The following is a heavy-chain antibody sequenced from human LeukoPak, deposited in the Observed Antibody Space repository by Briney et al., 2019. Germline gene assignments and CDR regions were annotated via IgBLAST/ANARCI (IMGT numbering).Heavy chain of an antibody. J-gene: IGHJ6*02. Sequence: TGGSLRLSCTASGFTFGDYAMSWVRQAPGKGLEWVSFIRSKAYGGTTEYAASVKGRFTISRDDSKSIAYLQMNSLKTEDTAVHYCRGDSSGYYSDYGMDVWGQGTTVTVSS. D-gene: IGHD3-22*01. V-gene: IGHV3-49*04. CDR3: RGDSSGYYSDYGMDV. CDR2: IRSKAYGGTT. CDR1: GFTFGDYA.